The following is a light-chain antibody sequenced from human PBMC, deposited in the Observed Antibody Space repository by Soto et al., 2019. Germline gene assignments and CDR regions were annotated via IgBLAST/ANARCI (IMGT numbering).Light chain of an antibody. CDR3: QQYGSSPRT. CDR1: QSIRSY. CDR2: GAS. Sequence: TQSPSTLSASVGDRVTMNCRASQSIRSYLAWYQQKPGQAPRLLIYGASSRATGIPDRFSGSGSGTDFTLTISRLEPEDFAVYYCQQYGSSPRTFGQGTKVDIK. V-gene: IGKV3-20*01. J-gene: IGKJ1*01.